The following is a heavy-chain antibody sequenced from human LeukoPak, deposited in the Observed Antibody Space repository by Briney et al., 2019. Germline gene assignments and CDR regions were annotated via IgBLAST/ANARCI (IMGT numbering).Heavy chain of an antibody. V-gene: IGHV4-4*07. CDR1: VVATTSYD. J-gene: IGHJ4*02. CDR2: IYPSGST. D-gene: IGHD2-21*01. CDR3: ARSRYDQVIYSLYFDY. Sequence: PSETLSLTSTVSVVATTSYDWSWIPEPAGKELKWIGGIYPSGSTNYTPSLKSRVTISADTSKTQFSLKLTSVSAADAAVYYCARSRYDQVIYSLYFDYWGQGTLVTV.